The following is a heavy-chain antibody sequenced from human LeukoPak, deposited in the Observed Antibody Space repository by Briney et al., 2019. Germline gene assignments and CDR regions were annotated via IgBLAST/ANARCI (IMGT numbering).Heavy chain of an antibody. CDR3: QRKGFDY. CDR2: IYTSSSTI. CDR1: GFTFSSYT. V-gene: IGHV3-48*01. J-gene: IGHJ4*02. Sequence: PGGSLRLSCAASGFTFSSYTMNWVRDAPGKGLERISFIYTSSSTIHYTDSAKGRFTFSRDNAKNSLHLQMNRLRAGDTGGYYCQRKGFDYCGQGTLVTVSS.